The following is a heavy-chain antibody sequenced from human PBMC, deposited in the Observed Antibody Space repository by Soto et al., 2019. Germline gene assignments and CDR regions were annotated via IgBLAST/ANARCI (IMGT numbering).Heavy chain of an antibody. D-gene: IGHD3-3*01. CDR3: ARGNFGYDY. J-gene: IGHJ4*02. CDR1: GDSITSGDYY. V-gene: IGHV4-31*03. Sequence: QVLLQESGPRLMKPSQTLSLTCTVSGDSITSGDYYWSWIRLHPGRGLEWIGHIYYTGSTYYNPSLESRHIMSVDTSKNQFSLGLSSVSAADTAVYYCARGNFGYDYWGRGTQVTVSS. CDR2: IYYTGST.